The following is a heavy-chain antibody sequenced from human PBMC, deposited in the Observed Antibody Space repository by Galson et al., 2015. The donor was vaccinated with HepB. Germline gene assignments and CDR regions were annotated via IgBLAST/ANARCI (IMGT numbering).Heavy chain of an antibody. Sequence: ETLSLTCTVAGGSISSYYWSWIRQPPGKGLEWIGYIYYSGSTNYNPSLKSRVTISVDTSKNQFSLKLSSVTAADTAVYYCARSLMYYYGSGSPRGYYYYYGMDVWGQGTTVTVSS. J-gene: IGHJ6*02. V-gene: IGHV4-59*01. CDR2: IYYSGST. CDR1: GGSISSYY. CDR3: ARSLMYYYGSGSPRGYYYYYGMDV. D-gene: IGHD3-10*01.